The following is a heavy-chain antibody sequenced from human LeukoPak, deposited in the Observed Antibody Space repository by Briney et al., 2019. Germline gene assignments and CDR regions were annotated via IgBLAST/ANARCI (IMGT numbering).Heavy chain of an antibody. Sequence: SETLSLTCTVSGGSITGYYWSWIRQPPGKGLEWIGRIYTSGSTNYNASLKSRVSMSVDTSKNQFSLKLSSVTAADTAVFYCARENSGSYREFDYWGQGTLVTVSS. J-gene: IGHJ4*02. D-gene: IGHD1-26*01. CDR3: ARENSGSYREFDY. V-gene: IGHV4-4*07. CDR1: GGSITGYY. CDR2: IYTSGST.